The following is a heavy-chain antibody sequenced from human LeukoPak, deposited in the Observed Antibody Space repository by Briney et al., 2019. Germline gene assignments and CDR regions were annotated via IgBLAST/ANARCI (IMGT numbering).Heavy chain of an antibody. J-gene: IGHJ4*02. CDR1: GYTFTGYY. V-gene: IGHV1-2*02. Sequence: GASVKVSCKASGYTFTGYYMHWVRQAPGQGLEWMGWINPNSGCTNYAQKFQGRVTMTRDTSISTAYMELSRLRSDDTAVYYCARAPPAYYDFWSGSDYWGQGTLVTVSS. CDR2: INPNSGCT. CDR3: ARAPPAYYDFWSGSDY. D-gene: IGHD3-3*01.